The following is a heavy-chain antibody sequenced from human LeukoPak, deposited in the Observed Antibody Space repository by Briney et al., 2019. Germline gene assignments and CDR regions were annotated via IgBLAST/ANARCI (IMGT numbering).Heavy chain of an antibody. V-gene: IGHV3-74*03. D-gene: IGHD5-18*01. CDR1: GFTFIVYC. J-gene: IGHJ4*02. Sequence: GGSLRLSCAPSGFTFIVYCMHCVSQAPGEGLLWVSRIYVYGSGPALADSVRGRLTISRDNAKNTLYLQMNSLIAEDTAEYYCARDAPGNTALGYWGQGTLVTVSS. CDR2: IYVYGSGP. CDR3: ARDAPGNTALGY.